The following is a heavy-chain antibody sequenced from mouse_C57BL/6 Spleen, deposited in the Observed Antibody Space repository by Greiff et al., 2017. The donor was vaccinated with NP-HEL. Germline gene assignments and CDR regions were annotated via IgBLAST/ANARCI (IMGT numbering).Heavy chain of an antibody. D-gene: IGHD2-4*01. J-gene: IGHJ3*01. Sequence: QVQLQQPGAELVMPGASVKLSCKASGYTFTSYWMHWVKQRPGQGLEWIGEIDPSDSYTNYNQKFKGKSTLTVDKSSSTAYMQLSSLTSEDSAVYYCARPLYDYEGFAYWGQGTLVTVSA. V-gene: IGHV1-69*01. CDR3: ARPLYDYEGFAY. CDR1: GYTFTSYW. CDR2: IDPSDSYT.